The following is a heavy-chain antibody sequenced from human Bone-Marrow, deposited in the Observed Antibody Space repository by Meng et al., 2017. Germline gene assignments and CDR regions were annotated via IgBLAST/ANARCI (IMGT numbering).Heavy chain of an antibody. CDR1: GYTFTAYY. CDR3: ARDENISLGKLFGDY. CDR2: INPDTGDT. D-gene: IGHD2-21*01. V-gene: IGHV1-2*06. Sequence: GESLKISCKPSGYTFTAYYIHWVRQAPGQGLEWMGHINPDTGDTLYAQKFQGRVSMTGDTSISTAYVELSGLRSDDTAVYYCARDENISLGKLFGDYWGQGTLVTVSS. J-gene: IGHJ4*02.